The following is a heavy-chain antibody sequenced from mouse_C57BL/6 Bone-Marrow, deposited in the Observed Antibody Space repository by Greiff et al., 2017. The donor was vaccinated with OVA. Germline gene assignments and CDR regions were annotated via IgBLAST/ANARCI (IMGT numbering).Heavy chain of an antibody. CDR3: ARTGDGYYSYYAMDY. CDR1: GYTFTDHT. V-gene: IGHV1-78*01. J-gene: IGHJ4*01. D-gene: IGHD2-3*01. CDR2: IYPRDGST. Sequence: QVQLQQSDAELVKPGASVKISCKVSGYTFTDHTIHWMKQRPEQGLEWIGYIYPRDGSTKYNEKFKGKATLTADKSSSTAYMQRNSLTSEDSAVYFCARTGDGYYSYYAMDYWGQGTSVTVSS.